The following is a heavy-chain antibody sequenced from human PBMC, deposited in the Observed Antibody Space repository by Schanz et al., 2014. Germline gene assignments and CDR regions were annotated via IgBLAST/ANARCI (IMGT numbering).Heavy chain of an antibody. Sequence: QVQLVESGGGVVQPGRSQRLSCAASGFPFSIYGMHWIRQAPGKGPEWVAFISYDGSNKKYSDSVRGRFTISRDNSKNTLYLQMNNLRAEDTAVFYCAKDEISAAAGTVGVDYWGQGTLVTVSS. CDR1: GFPFSIYG. V-gene: IGHV3-30*18. J-gene: IGHJ4*02. D-gene: IGHD6-13*01. CDR2: ISYDGSNK. CDR3: AKDEISAAAGTVGVDY.